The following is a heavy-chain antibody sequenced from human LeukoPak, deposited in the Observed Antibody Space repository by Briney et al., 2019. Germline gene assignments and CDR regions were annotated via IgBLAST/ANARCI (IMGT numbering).Heavy chain of an antibody. V-gene: IGHV3-23*01. D-gene: IGHD2-2*01. CDR3: AKTDDGDIVVVPAAILWYYGMDV. J-gene: IGHJ6*02. CDR2: ISGSGGST. Sequence: PGGSLRLSCAASGFTFSSYAMSWVRQAPGKGLDWVSAISGSGGSTYYADSVKGRFTISRDNSKNTLYLQMNSLRAEDTAVYYCAKTDDGDIVVVPAAILWYYGMDVWGQRTKVTVSS. CDR1: GFTFSSYA.